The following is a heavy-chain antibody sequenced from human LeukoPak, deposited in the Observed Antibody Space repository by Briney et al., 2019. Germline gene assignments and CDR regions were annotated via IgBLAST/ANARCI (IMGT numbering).Heavy chain of an antibody. CDR2: INAGNGNT. CDR3: ARAYSSGWYFGY. V-gene: IGHV1-3*01. CDR1: GYTFTSYA. Sequence: ASVKVSCNASGYTFTSYAMHWVRQAPGQRLEWMGWINAGNGNTKYSQKFQGRVTITRDTSASTAYMELSSLRSEDTAVYYCARAYSSGWYFGYWGQGTLVTVSS. D-gene: IGHD6-19*01. J-gene: IGHJ4*02.